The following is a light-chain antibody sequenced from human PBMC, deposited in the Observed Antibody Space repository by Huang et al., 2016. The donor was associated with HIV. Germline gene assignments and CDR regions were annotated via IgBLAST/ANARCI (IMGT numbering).Light chain of an antibody. J-gene: IGKJ1*01. CDR3: MQGKHWPQT. CDR1: HSLLHSDGNTY. CDR2: KVS. V-gene: IGKV2-30*02. Sequence: DVVLTQSPLSLPVTLGQLASISCKSSHSLLHSDGNTYLNWFLQRQGQSPRGLIYKVSNRDCGVPARFSGSGSGADFTLTISRVEADDIGVYYCMQGKHWPQTFGQGTKVEVK.